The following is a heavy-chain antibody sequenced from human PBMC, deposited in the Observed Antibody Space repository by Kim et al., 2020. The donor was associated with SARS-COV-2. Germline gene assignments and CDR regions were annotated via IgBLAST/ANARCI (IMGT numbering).Heavy chain of an antibody. Sequence: GGSLRLSCAASRFIISSYWLRWVRQDPGKGLEGVANINEDGREKYYVDSVKGRFTISRDNAKNSLYLQMNSLRAEDTGVYYCARIRSGSSYDTMDVWGRGTTVTVS. CDR3: ARIRSGSSYDTMDV. D-gene: IGHD3-3*01. J-gene: IGHJ6*02. CDR2: INEDGREK. V-gene: IGHV3-7*01. CDR1: RFIISSYW.